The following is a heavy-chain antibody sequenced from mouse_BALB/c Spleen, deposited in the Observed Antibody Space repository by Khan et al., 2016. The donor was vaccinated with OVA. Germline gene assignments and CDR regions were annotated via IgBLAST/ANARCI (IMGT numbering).Heavy chain of an antibody. CDR2: ISYSGRT. CDR3: ARSVTITTVVATDFDY. D-gene: IGHD1-1*01. V-gene: IGHV3-2*02. J-gene: IGHJ2*01. CDR1: GYSITSDYA. Sequence: EVQLQESGPGLVKPSQSLSLTCTVTGYSITSDYAWNWIRQFPGNKLEWMGYISYSGRTSYNPSLKSRISITRDTSKNQFFLPLNSVTTEHTAAYYCARSVTITTVVATDFDYWGQGTTLTVSS.